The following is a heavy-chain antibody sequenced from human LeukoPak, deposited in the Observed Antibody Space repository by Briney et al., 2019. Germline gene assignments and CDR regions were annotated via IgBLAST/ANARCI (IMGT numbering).Heavy chain of an antibody. J-gene: IGHJ3*02. CDR2: IYPGDSDT. V-gene: IGHV5-51*01. CDR1: GYSFTSYW. CDR3: ARGVVDYYDSSGYAFDI. D-gene: IGHD3-22*01. Sequence: GDSLKISCKGSGYSFTSYWIGWVRQMPGKGLEWMGIIYPGDSDTRYSPSFQGQVTISADKSISTAYLQWSSLKASDTAMYYCARGVVDYYDSSGYAFDIWGQGTMVTVSS.